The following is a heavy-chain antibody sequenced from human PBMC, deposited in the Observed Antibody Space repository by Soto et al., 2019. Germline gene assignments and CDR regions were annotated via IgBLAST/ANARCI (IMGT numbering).Heavy chain of an antibody. Sequence: EVQLVETGGGLIQPGGSLRLSCEDSGFSVSDSSMSWVRQAPGKGLEWVSVFYRGGSTDYADSVKGRGTVSRDTFKNTLFLQMESLTVEDTAVYFCARDLRWEDLLNTYYYGMDVWGQGTTVTV. CDR1: GFSVSDSS. CDR2: FYRGGST. J-gene: IGHJ6*02. CDR3: ARDLRWEDLLNTYYYGMDV. V-gene: IGHV3-53*02. D-gene: IGHD1-26*01.